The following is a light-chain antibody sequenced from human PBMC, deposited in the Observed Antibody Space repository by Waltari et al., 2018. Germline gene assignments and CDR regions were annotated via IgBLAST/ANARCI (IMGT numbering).Light chain of an antibody. V-gene: IGLV1-40*01. CDR2: ENN. J-gene: IGLJ6*01. CDR1: SSNIGGYS. Sequence: QSVLTQPPSVSGAPGQRVTISYTGSSSNIGGYSVQWYQQLPGTAPKLLFYENNKRPSGVSDRFSGSQSGTSASLTITGLQSEDEADYYCQSYDSSLSADVFGSGTKLTVL. CDR3: QSYDSSLSADV.